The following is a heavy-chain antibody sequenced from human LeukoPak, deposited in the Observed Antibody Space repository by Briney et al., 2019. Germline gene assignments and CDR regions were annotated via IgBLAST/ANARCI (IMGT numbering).Heavy chain of an antibody. V-gene: IGHV4-39*01. CDR3: ARVPYCSGGSCYHGGFDY. Sequence: SETLSLTCTVSGGSISSSYYYWGWIRQPPGKGLEWIGSIYYSGSTYYNPSLKSRVTISVDTSKNQFSLKLRSVTAADTAVYYCARVPYCSGGSCYHGGFDYWGQGTLVTVSS. D-gene: IGHD2-15*01. CDR2: IYYSGST. CDR1: GGSISSSYYY. J-gene: IGHJ4*02.